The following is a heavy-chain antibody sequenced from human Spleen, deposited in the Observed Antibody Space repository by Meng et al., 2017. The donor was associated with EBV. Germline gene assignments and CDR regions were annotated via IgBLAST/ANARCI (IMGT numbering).Heavy chain of an antibody. D-gene: IGHD3-10*01. CDR3: ASESGRGFTPDY. J-gene: IGHJ4*02. CDR1: GGTFNSDA. Sequence: QGQVVPVGAEVKKLGSSGKVSCWTSGGTFNSDAVSWVRQAPGQGLEWMGGLIPMSGAPHYAQKFQGRVTITADESTSTHYMDLSNLRSDDTAMYYCASESGRGFTPDYWGQGTLVTVSS. CDR2: LIPMSGAP. V-gene: IGHV1-69*01.